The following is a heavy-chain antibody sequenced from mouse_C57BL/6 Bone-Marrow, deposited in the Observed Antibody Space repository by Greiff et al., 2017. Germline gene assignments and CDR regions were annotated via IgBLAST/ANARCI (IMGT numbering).Heavy chain of an antibody. Sequence: QVTLKECGPGLLKPSQTLSLTCSFSGFSLSNSGMGVSWIRQPPGQGLEWLAHIYWDDDKRYNPSLKSRLTISKDTSRNQVFLKITSVDTADTATYYCARPTGTKCFDGWGTGTTVTVSS. CDR3: ARPTGTKCFDG. CDR2: IYWDDDK. V-gene: IGHV8-12*01. D-gene: IGHD4-1*02. CDR1: GFSLSNSGMG. J-gene: IGHJ1*03.